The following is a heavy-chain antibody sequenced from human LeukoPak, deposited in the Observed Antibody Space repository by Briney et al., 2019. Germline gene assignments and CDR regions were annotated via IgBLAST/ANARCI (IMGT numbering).Heavy chain of an antibody. Sequence: GGSLRLSCAASGFTFSSYSMNWVRQAPGKGLEWVSSISSSSSYIYYADSVKGRFTISRDNAKNSLYLQMNSLRTEDTAVYYCARDLDGSGKALDYWGQGTLVTVSS. V-gene: IGHV3-21*01. D-gene: IGHD3-10*01. CDR1: GFTFSSYS. CDR2: ISSSSSYI. J-gene: IGHJ4*02. CDR3: ARDLDGSGKALDY.